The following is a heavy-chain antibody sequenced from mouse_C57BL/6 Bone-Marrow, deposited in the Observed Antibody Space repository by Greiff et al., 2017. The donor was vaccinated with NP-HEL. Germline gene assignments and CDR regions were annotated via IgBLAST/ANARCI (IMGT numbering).Heavy chain of an antibody. CDR1: GFSLTSYG. CDR2: IWRGGST. J-gene: IGHJ1*03. D-gene: IGHD1-1*01. V-gene: IGHV2-5*01. Sequence: VKLVESGPGLVQPSQSLSITCTVSGFSLTSYGVHWVRQSPGKGLEWLGVIWRGGSTDYNAAFMSRLSITKDNSKSQVFFKMNSLQADDTAIYYCAQYYYGSRRYFDVWGTGTTVTVSS. CDR3: AQYYYGSRRYFDV.